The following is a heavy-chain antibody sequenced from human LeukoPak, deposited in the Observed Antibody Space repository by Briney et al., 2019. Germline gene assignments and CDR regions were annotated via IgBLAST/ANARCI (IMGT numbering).Heavy chain of an antibody. Sequence: GASVKVSCKASGGTFSSYTISWVRQAPGQGREWMGRIIPILGIANYAQKFQGRVTITADKSTSTAYMELSSLRSEDTAVYYCARDAYSSSPWYYFDYWGQGTLVTVSS. CDR1: GGTFSSYT. CDR3: ARDAYSSSPWYYFDY. D-gene: IGHD6-6*01. CDR2: IIPILGIA. V-gene: IGHV1-69*04. J-gene: IGHJ4*02.